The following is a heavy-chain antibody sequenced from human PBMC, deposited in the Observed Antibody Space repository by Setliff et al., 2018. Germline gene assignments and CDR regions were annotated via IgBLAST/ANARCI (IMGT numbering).Heavy chain of an antibody. CDR2: ISAYNGNT. CDR1: GYTFTGYG. D-gene: IGHD6-6*01. Sequence: ASVKVSCKASGYTFTGYGISWVRQAPGQGLEWMGWISAYNGNTNYAQKLQGRVTMTTDTSTSTAYMELRSLRSDDTAVYYCARAPKAARRYYYYMDVWGKGTTVTVSS. V-gene: IGHV1-18*01. CDR3: ARAPKAARRYYYYMDV. J-gene: IGHJ6*03.